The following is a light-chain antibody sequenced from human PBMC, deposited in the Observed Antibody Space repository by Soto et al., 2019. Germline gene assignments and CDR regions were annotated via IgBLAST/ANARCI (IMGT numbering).Light chain of an antibody. J-gene: IGKJ1*01. CDR2: DAS. CDR1: QSVSRN. Sequence: IVMTQSPATLSVSPGERATLSCRASQSVSRNVAWYQQKPGQAPRLLIHDASTRATGISVRFSGSGSGTAFTLTISSLQSEDFAVYYCQQYNNWLWTFGQGTKVEIK. V-gene: IGKV3-15*01. CDR3: QQYNNWLWT.